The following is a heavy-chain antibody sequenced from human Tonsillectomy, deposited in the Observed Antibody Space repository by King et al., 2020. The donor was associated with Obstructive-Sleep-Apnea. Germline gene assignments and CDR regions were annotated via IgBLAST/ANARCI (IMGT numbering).Heavy chain of an antibody. D-gene: IGHD3-22*01. CDR3: ARHYDSSGYYNYY. J-gene: IGHJ4*02. V-gene: IGHV4-4*02. CDR1: GDSISSSNW. CDR2: IYHSGST. Sequence: VQLQESGPGLVKPSGTLSLTGAVSGDSISSSNWWSWVRQSPGKGLEWIGEIYHSGSTNYNLSLKSRVTISVDKYKNQFSLKLSSVTAADTAVYYCARHYDSSGYYNYYWGQGALVTVSS.